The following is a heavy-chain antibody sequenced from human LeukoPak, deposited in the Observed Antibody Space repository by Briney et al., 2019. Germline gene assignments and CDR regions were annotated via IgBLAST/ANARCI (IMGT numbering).Heavy chain of an antibody. V-gene: IGHV3-23*01. CDR1: GFTFSGYA. CDR2: ISGSGGST. Sequence: GGSLRLSCAASGFTFSGYAMSWVRQAPGKGLEWVSAISGSGGSTYYADSVKGRFTISRDNSKNTLYLQMNSLRAEDTAVYYCAQSGDILNYYYYYMDVWGKGTTVTVSS. D-gene: IGHD2-15*01. CDR3: AQSGDILNYYYYYMDV. J-gene: IGHJ6*03.